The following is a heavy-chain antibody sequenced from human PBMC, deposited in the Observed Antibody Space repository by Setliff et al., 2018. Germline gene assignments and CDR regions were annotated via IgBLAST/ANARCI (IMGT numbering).Heavy chain of an antibody. J-gene: IGHJ4*02. CDR2: IGHTGSI. Sequence: SETLSLTCTVSGYSISSGYIWGWIRQPPGKGLEWVGNIGHTGSINYDPSLKSRLTISRDTSKNQVSLKLNSVTATDTAVYYCARDLGHGGDSDYWGQGIRVTVS. CDR3: ARDLGHGGDSDY. D-gene: IGHD2-21*02. V-gene: IGHV4-38-2*02. CDR1: GYSISSGYI.